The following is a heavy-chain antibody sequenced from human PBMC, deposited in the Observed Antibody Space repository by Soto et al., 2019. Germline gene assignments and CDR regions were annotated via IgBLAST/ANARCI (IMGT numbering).Heavy chain of an antibody. CDR1: GYSFTSYW. V-gene: IGHV5-51*01. Sequence: GESLKISCQGSGYSFTSYWIGWVRQMPGKGLEWMGIIYPGDSDTRYSPSFQGQVTISADKSISTAYLRWSSLKASDTAMYYCARRMVVDYYDSSGYYGYDAFDIWGQGTMVTVSS. D-gene: IGHD3-22*01. J-gene: IGHJ3*02. CDR3: ARRMVVDYYDSSGYYGYDAFDI. CDR2: IYPGDSDT.